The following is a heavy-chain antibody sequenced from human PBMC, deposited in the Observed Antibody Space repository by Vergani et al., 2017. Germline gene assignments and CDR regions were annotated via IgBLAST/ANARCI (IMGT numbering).Heavy chain of an antibody. D-gene: IGHD5-12*01. CDR1: GFTFNHYA. CDR3: AKANPRNSGYDYRYYYHAMDV. CDR2: ICGSGGST. Sequence: EVQLLESGGDLVQPGGSLRLSCAASGFTFNHYAMNWVRQAPGKGLEWVSGICGSGGSTYYAGSVKGRFTISRDSSKNTLYLQMNSLSAGATAVYYCAKANPRNSGYDYRYYYHAMDVWGQETTVTVSS. V-gene: IGHV3-23*01. J-gene: IGHJ6*02.